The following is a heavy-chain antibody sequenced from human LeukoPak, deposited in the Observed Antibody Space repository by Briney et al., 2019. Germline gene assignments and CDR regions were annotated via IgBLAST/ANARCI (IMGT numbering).Heavy chain of an antibody. CDR3: ARSSGVRYGMDV. CDR2: IYYSGST. Sequence: SETLSLTCTVSGGSISSYYWSWIRQPPGKGLEWIGYIYYSGSTSYNPSLKSRVTISVDTSKNQFSLKLSSVTAADTAVYYCARSSGVRYGMDVWGQGTTVTVSS. V-gene: IGHV4-59*01. J-gene: IGHJ6*02. D-gene: IGHD3-10*01. CDR1: GGSISSYY.